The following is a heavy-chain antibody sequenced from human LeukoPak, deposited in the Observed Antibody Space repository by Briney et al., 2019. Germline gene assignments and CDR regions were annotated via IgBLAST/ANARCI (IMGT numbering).Heavy chain of an antibody. J-gene: IGHJ5*02. Sequence: SETLSLTCTVSGGSISSYYWSWIRQPAGKGLEWIGRIYTSGSTNYNPSLKGRVTMSVDTSKNQFSLKLSSVTAADTAVYYCARGVGCSSTSCHNWFDPWGQGTLVTVSS. CDR1: GGSISSYY. V-gene: IGHV4-4*07. CDR2: IYTSGST. CDR3: ARGVGCSSTSCHNWFDP. D-gene: IGHD2-2*01.